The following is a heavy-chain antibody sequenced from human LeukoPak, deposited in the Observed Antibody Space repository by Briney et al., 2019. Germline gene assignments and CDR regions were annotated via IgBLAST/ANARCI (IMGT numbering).Heavy chain of an antibody. Sequence: PSETLSLTCTVSSGSISSSHYYWDWIRQPPGKGLEWIGTIYYSGTTYYNPSLESRATISVDASKNQFYLMLNSVTAADTAVYYRARQISDYYYYYIDVWGKGTTVTVSS. CDR3: ARQISDYYYYYIDV. CDR1: SGSISSSHYY. V-gene: IGHV4-39*01. CDR2: IYYSGTT. D-gene: IGHD3-3*01. J-gene: IGHJ6*03.